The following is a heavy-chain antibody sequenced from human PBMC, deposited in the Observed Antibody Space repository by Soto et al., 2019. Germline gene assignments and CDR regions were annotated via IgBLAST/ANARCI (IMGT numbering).Heavy chain of an antibody. CDR2: IWYDGSNK. D-gene: IGHD4-17*01. J-gene: IGHJ6*02. CDR3: AREGGYYGGNSVYYYYYGMDV. CDR1: GFTFSSYG. V-gene: IGHV3-33*01. Sequence: GGSLRLSCAASGFTFSSYGMHWVRQAPGKGLEWVAVIWYDGSNKYYADSVKGRFTISRDNSKNTLYLQMNSLRAEDTAVYYCAREGGYYGGNSVYYYYYGMDVWGQGTTVTVSS.